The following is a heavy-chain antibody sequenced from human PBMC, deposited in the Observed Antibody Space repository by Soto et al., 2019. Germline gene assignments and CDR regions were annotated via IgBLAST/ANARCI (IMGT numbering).Heavy chain of an antibody. Sequence: GWSLRLSCTSSVFTFVDYAMSWVRQAPGKGLEWVGFIRSKAYGGTTEYAASVKGRFTISRDDSKSIAYLQMNSLKTEDTAVYYCTSSTWIQLWNYYYYGMDVWGQGATVTVSS. CDR1: VFTFVDYA. J-gene: IGHJ6*02. CDR3: TSSTWIQLWNYYYYGMDV. CDR2: IRSKAYGGTT. D-gene: IGHD5-18*01. V-gene: IGHV3-49*04.